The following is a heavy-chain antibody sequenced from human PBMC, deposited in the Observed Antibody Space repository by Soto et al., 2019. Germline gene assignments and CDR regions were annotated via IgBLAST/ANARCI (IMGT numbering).Heavy chain of an antibody. CDR3: ARSFANYYYYGMDV. CDR2: INHSGST. V-gene: IGHV4-34*01. CDR1: GGSFSGYY. Sequence: QVQLQQWGAGLLKPSETLSLTCAVYGGSFSGYYWSWIRQPPGKGLEWIGEINHSGSTNYNPSLKSRVTISVDTSKNQFSLKLSSVTAADTAVYYCARSFANYYYYGMDVWGQGTTVTVSS. J-gene: IGHJ6*02.